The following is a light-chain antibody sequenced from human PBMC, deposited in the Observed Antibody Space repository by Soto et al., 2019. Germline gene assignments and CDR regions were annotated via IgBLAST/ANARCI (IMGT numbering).Light chain of an antibody. Sequence: QSALTQPASVSGSPGQSITISCTGTSSDVGSYNLVSWYQQHPGKAPKLMIYEVSKRPSGVSNRFSGSKSGNTASLTISGLQAEDEADYYCCSYAGSSTSWFGRGTKLTVL. J-gene: IGLJ3*02. CDR2: EVS. CDR3: CSYAGSSTSW. CDR1: SSDVGSYNL. V-gene: IGLV2-23*02.